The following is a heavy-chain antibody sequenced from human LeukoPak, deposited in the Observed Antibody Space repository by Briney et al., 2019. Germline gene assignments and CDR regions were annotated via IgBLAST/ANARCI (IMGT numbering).Heavy chain of an antibody. V-gene: IGHV1-8*03. J-gene: IGHJ4*02. CDR2: MNPNSGNT. D-gene: IGHD3-9*01. CDR1: GYTFTSYD. Sequence: GASVKVSFKASGYTFTSYDINRVRHATGHGLEGMAWMNPNSGNTGYAQKVQGRVTITRNTSINTAYMELSSLRSEDTAVFYCARRYYDILTGYSRNDYWGQGTLVTVSS. CDR3: ARRYYDILTGYSRNDY.